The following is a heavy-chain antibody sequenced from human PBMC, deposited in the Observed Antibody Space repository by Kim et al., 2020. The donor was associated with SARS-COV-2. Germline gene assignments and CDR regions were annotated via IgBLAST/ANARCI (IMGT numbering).Heavy chain of an antibody. D-gene: IGHD2-21*02. CDR1: GFTFNNYA. J-gene: IGHJ3*01. CDR3: AKSSDFFWFKMGLNAFD. Sequence: GGSLRLSCGASGFTFNNYAMHWVRQPPGKGLEWVAVISYDGSIKYYADSVKGQFTVSRDSSHNTLYLQMRSLRPEDTALYYCAKSSDFFWFKMGLNAFD. CDR2: ISYDGSIK. V-gene: IGHV3-30*18.